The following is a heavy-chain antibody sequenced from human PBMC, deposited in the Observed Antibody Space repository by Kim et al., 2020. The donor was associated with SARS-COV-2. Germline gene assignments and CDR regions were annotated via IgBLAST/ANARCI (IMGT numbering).Heavy chain of an antibody. CDR2: IYHSGST. CDR1: GGSISSSNW. Sequence: SETLSLTCAVSGGSISSSNWWSWVRQPPGKGLEWIGEIYHSGSTNYNPSLKSRVTISVDKSKNQFSLKLSSVTAADTAVYYCARAIEAAGLYYGMDVWGQGTTVTVSS. V-gene: IGHV4-4*02. CDR3: ARAIEAAGLYYGMDV. D-gene: IGHD6-13*01. J-gene: IGHJ6*02.